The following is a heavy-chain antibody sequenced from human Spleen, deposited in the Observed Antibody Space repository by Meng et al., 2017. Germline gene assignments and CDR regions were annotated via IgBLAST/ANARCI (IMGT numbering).Heavy chain of an antibody. CDR1: GYNFPDYY. J-gene: IGHJ5*02. V-gene: IGHV1-2*06. D-gene: IGHD1-26*01. CDR2: IDPKNGDT. CDR3: ARDPGSYYPNWFDP. Sequence: QGQAVQAGAGVETPGASVKASCKPSGYNFPDYYIHWVRQAPGQGLEWMGRIDPKNGDTHYAQKFQGRVTMTGDTSTSTAYMELRSLRSDDTAVYYCARDPGSYYPNWFDPWGQGTLVTVSS.